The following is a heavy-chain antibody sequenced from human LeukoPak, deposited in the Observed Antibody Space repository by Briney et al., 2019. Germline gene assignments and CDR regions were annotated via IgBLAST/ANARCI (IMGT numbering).Heavy chain of an antibody. J-gene: IGHJ4*02. V-gene: IGHV1-69*10. CDR3: ARVSSPRDCGGDCYYTDY. Sequence: SVKVSCKASGGTFSXYXXXXXXXXXXXXXXXXXXXXXILGIANYAQKFQGRVTITADKSTSTAYMELSSLRSEDTAVYYCARVSSPRDCGGDCYYTDYWGQGTLVTVSS. D-gene: IGHD2-21*02. CDR2: XXXILGIA. CDR1: GGTFSXYX.